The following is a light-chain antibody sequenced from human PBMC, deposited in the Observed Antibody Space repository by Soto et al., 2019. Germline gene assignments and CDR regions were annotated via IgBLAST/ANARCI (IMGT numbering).Light chain of an antibody. CDR2: DVS. Sequence: QSALTQPASVSGSPGQSIAISCTGTSSDVGGSNYVSWYQQHPGKAPRLMIYDVSTLSPGVSDRFSGSKSGNTASLTISGLQAEDEADYYCSAYRGSTSPYVLGTGTKLTVL. V-gene: IGLV2-14*01. J-gene: IGLJ1*01. CDR1: SSDVGGSNY. CDR3: SAYRGSTSPYV.